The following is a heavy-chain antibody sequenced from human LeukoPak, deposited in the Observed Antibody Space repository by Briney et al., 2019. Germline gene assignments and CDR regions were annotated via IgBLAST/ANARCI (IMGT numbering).Heavy chain of an antibody. CDR1: GFTFSSHG. V-gene: IGHV3-30*18. J-gene: IGHJ1*01. CDR3: AKESGSRSYGAYFPH. CDR2: ISYDGSTK. D-gene: IGHD6-13*01. Sequence: GRSLRLSCAASGFTFSSHGMQWVRQAPGKGLEWVAVISYDGSTKYYADSVRGRFTISRDNSKSTLYLQMNSLRAEDTAVYYCAKESGSRSYGAYFPHWGQGTLVTVSS.